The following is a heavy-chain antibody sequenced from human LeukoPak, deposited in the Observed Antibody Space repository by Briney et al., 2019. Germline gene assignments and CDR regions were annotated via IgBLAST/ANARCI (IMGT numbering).Heavy chain of an antibody. CDR2: ISWNSDII. D-gene: IGHD1-14*01. J-gene: IGHJ4*02. Sequence: GGSLRLSCAASGFTFDDYAMHWVRQAPGKGLEWVSGISWNSDIIAYADSVKGRFTISRDNAKNSLYLQMNSLRAEDTAVYYCARNVIRTQPIHYWGQGTLVTVSS. V-gene: IGHV3-9*01. CDR1: GFTFDDYA. CDR3: ARNVIRTQPIHY.